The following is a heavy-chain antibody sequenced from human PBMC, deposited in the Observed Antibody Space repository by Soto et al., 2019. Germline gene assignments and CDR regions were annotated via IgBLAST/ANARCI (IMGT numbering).Heavy chain of an antibody. CDR2: INTGNGNT. J-gene: IGHJ4*02. CDR1: GYTFIGYS. Sequence: QVQLVQSGAEVKKPGASVRVSCKASGYTFIGYSIHWVCQAPGQRLEYMGWINTGNGNTEYSQKFQGRVTITRDTSASTAYMELTSLRSEDTAVYYCARDAPWDYFQYWGQGALVTVSS. V-gene: IGHV1-3*04. D-gene: IGHD2-8*01. CDR3: ARDAPWDYFQY.